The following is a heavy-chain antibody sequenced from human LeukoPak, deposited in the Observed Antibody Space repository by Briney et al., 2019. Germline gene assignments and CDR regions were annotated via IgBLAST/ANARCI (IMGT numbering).Heavy chain of an antibody. CDR3: ARNQYYDFWSGYSLSPVDY. V-gene: IGHV1-3*01. CDR2: INAGNGNT. J-gene: IGHJ4*02. CDR1: GYTFTSYA. D-gene: IGHD3-3*01. Sequence: ASVKVSCKASGYTFTSYAMHWVRQAPGQRLEWMEWINAGNGNTKYSQKFQGRVTITRDTSASTAYMELSSLRSEDTAVYYCARNQYYDFWSGYSLSPVDYWGQGTLVTVSS.